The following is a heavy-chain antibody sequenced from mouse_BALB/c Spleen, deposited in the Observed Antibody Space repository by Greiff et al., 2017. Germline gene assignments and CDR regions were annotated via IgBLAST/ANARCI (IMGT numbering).Heavy chain of an antibody. CDR2: ISSGGST. CDR1: GFTFSSYA. Sequence: DVQLVESGGGLVKPGGSLKLSCAASGFTFSSYAMSWVRQTPEKRLEWVASISSGGSTYYPDSVKGRFTISRDNARNILYLQMSSLRSEDTAMHYCAAYDYDEGAWFAYWGQGTLVTVSA. D-gene: IGHD2-4*01. V-gene: IGHV5-6-5*01. CDR3: AAYDYDEGAWFAY. J-gene: IGHJ3*01.